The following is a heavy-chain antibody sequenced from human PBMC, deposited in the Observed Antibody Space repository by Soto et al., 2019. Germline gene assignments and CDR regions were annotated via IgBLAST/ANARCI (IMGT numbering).Heavy chain of an antibody. V-gene: IGHV1-69*01. CDR2: IIPVFGRT. CDR3: ASALRGYSYGYVA. Sequence: QVQLVQSGAEVKKPGSSVKVSCKASGGAFTDYVVNWVRQAPGQGLEWVGGIIPVFGRTYYAQKFQGRVTITADESTSTAYMDLSSLRSEDTAVFYCASALRGYSYGYVAWGQGTLVTVSS. CDR1: GGAFTDYV. J-gene: IGHJ4*02. D-gene: IGHD5-18*01.